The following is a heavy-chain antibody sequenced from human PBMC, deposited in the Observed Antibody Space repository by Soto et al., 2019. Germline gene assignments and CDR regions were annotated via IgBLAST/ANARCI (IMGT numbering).Heavy chain of an antibody. V-gene: IGHV3-7*03. CDR1: GFTFSGYR. D-gene: IGHD4-4*01. J-gene: IGHJ4*02. Sequence: QLVESGGGLVQPRGSLRLSCEASGFTFSGYRMSWVRQAPGKGLEWVADIKHDGSMQYYVDSVKGRFTISRDNAKKLLYLQMNGLRAEDTALYYCARAPYSNAWYRFDLWGQGTLVTVSS. CDR3: ARAPYSNAWYRFDL. CDR2: IKHDGSMQ.